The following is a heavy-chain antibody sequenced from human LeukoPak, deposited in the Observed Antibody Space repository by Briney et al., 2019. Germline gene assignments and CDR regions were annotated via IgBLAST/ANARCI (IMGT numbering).Heavy chain of an antibody. V-gene: IGHV3-66*01. CDR2: IYSGGST. J-gene: IGHJ3*02. D-gene: IGHD6-19*01. CDR1: GFTVSSNY. Sequence: PGGSLRLSCAASGFTVSSNYMSWVRQAPGKGLEWVSVIYSGGSTYYADSVKGRFTISRDNSKNTLYLQMNSLKTEDIAVYYCTTEKAGQGFLGAFDIWGQGTMVTVSS. CDR3: TTEKAGQGFLGAFDI.